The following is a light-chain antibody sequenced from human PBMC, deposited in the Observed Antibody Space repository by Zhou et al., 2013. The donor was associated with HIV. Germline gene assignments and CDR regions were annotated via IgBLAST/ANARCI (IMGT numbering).Light chain of an antibody. J-gene: IGKJ2*04. CDR1: QSVTSSY. CDR2: GAS. CDR3: QQYGSSRCS. V-gene: IGKV3-20*01. Sequence: EIVLTQSPGTLSLSPGERATLSCRASQSVTSSYLAWYQQKPGQAPRLLIYGASSRATGIPDRFSGSESGTDFTLTISRLEPEDFAVYYCQQYGSSRCSFGQGTKLEIK.